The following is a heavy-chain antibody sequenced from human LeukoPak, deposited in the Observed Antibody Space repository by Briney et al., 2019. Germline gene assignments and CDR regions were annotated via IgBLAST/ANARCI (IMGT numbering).Heavy chain of an antibody. CDR2: IYYSGST. J-gene: IGHJ5*02. Sequence: SETLSLTCTVSGGSISSSSYYWGWIRQPPGKGLEWIGSIYYSGSTYYNPSLKSRVTISVDKSKNQFSLKLSSVTAADTAVYYCARDPYYYDSSGYFRRGNWFDPWGQGTLVTVSS. V-gene: IGHV4-39*07. CDR3: ARDPYYYDSSGYFRRGNWFDP. D-gene: IGHD3-22*01. CDR1: GGSISSSSYY.